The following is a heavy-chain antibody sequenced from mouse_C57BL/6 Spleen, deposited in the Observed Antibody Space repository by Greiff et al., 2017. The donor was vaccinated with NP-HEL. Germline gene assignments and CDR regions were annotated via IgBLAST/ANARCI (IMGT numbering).Heavy chain of an antibody. J-gene: IGHJ3*01. CDR3: ARDERYYGSRSFAF. CDR2: IHPNSGST. Sequence: QVQLQQPGAELVKPGASVKLSCKASGYTFTSYWMHWVKQRPGQGLEWIGMIHPNSGSTNYNEKFKSKATLTVDKSSSTAYLQLSSLTSEDSAVFNRARDERYYGSRSFAFWGQGTLVTVSA. CDR1: GYTFTSYW. V-gene: IGHV1-64*01. D-gene: IGHD1-1*01.